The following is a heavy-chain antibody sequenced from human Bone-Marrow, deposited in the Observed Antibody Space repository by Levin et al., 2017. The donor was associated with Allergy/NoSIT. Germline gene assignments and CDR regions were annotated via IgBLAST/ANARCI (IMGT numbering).Heavy chain of an antibody. D-gene: IGHD2-15*01. CDR2: ITWSSGST. CDR3: AKVGDCSGGACNFDH. Sequence: SLKISCVASGFTFDDFAMHWVRQAPGKGLEWVSGITWSSGSTAYAVSVKGRFTISRDNAKNSLYLEMNGLRDDDTALYYCAKVGDCSGGACNFDHWGQGTLVTVSS. V-gene: IGHV3-9*01. CDR1: GFTFDDFA. J-gene: IGHJ4*02.